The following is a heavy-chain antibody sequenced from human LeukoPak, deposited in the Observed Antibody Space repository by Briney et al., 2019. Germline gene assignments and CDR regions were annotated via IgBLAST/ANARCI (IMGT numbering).Heavy chain of an antibody. CDR2: INTNSGGT. CDR1: GYIFTGYY. D-gene: IGHD6-13*01. J-gene: IGHJ4*02. V-gene: IGHV1-2*06. CDR3: ARVLGIASAVTIGY. Sequence: TSVNVSCKASGYIFTGYYMHWVRQAPAQGLEGVGRINTNSGGTNYAQKFQGSVTMTRKTSISTAYMEQSRMRSDDTAVYYCARVLGIASAVTIGYWGQGTLVTVSS.